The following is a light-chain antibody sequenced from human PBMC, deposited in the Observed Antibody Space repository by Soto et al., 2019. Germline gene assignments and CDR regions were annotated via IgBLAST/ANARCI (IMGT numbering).Light chain of an antibody. V-gene: IGKV3-15*01. CDR1: QSVSSN. CDR3: QQYNNWRWT. CDR2: GAS. J-gene: IGKJ1*01. Sequence: EIVMTQVPAALCVPPGGRATLSCRASQSVSSNLAWYQQKPGQAPRLLIYGASTRATGIPARFSGSGSGTEFTLTISSLQSEDFAVYYCQQYNNWRWTFGQGTKVDIK.